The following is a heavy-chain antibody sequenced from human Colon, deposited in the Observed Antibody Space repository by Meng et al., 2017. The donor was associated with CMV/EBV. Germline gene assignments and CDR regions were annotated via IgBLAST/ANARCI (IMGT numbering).Heavy chain of an antibody. Sequence: GGSLRLSCAASGFSFSSYAMNWVRQAPGKGLEWVSGVTSGGGTTFYADSMKGRFTISRDNSRNTLFLQMNNLRAEDAAIYYCAKDLSGGVMGFDFWGQGTLVTVSS. CDR3: AKDLSGGVMGFDF. V-gene: IGHV3-23*03. D-gene: IGHD3-16*01. CDR2: VTSGGGTT. CDR1: GFSFSSYA. J-gene: IGHJ5*01.